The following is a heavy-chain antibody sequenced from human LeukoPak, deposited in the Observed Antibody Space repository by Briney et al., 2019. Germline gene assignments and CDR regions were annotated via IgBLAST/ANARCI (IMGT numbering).Heavy chain of an antibody. CDR1: GFTVSSNY. CDR3: LSWGGSGSYGDY. Sequence: GGSLRLSCAASGFTVSSNYMSWVRQAPGKGLEWVSTISDNSGYTYYADSVKGRFTISRDNSKNTLYLQMHSLRPEDTAVYYCLSWGGSGSYGDYWGQGILVTVSS. D-gene: IGHD3-10*01. V-gene: IGHV3-53*01. J-gene: IGHJ4*02. CDR2: ISDNSGYT.